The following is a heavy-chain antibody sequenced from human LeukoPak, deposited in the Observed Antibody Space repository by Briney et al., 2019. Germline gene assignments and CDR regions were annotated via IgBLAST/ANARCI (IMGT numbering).Heavy chain of an antibody. D-gene: IGHD1-26*01. CDR2: INHSGST. J-gene: IGHJ4*02. CDR1: GGSFSGYY. Sequence: SETLSLTCAVYGGSFSGYYWSWIRQPPGKGLEWIGEINHSGSTNYNPSLKSRVTISVDTSKNQFSLKLSSVTAADTAVYYCARVGATGRAVDYWGQGTLVTVSS. V-gene: IGHV4-34*01. CDR3: ARVGATGRAVDY.